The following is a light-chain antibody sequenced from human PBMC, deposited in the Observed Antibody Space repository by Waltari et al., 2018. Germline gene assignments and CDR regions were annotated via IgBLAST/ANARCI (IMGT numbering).Light chain of an antibody. CDR2: GAS. J-gene: IGKJ1*01. CDR1: QSVGRS. V-gene: IGKV3-20*01. CDR3: QHYVRLPAT. Sequence: EIVLTQSPGTLSLSPGERATLSCRASQSVGRSLAGYQQKPGQAPRLLIYGASRRATGIPDRFSGSGSGTDFSLTISRLEPEDFAVYYCQHYVRLPATFGQGTKVEIK.